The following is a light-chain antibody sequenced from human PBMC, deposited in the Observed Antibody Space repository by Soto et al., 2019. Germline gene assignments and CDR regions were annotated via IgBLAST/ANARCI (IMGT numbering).Light chain of an antibody. CDR1: SSDVGGYNY. J-gene: IGLJ2*01. V-gene: IGLV2-14*01. CDR3: SSYSTPTQGVF. Sequence: QSALTQPASVSGSPGQSITISCTGTSSDVGGYNYVSWYQQHPGKAPKLMIYEATNRPSGVSNRFSGSRSENTASLTISGLQAEDEAIYYCSSYSTPTQGVFFGGGTKLTVL. CDR2: EAT.